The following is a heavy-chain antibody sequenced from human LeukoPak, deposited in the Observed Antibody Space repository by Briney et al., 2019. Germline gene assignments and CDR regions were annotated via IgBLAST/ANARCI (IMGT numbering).Heavy chain of an antibody. CDR2: ISGSSSYI. CDR3: ARDRDNVARTRGYFDY. D-gene: IGHD6-19*01. CDR1: GFTFSSYS. Sequence: PGGSLRLSCAASGFTFSSYSMNWVRQAPGKGLEWVSCISGSSSYIYSADSVKGRFTISRHNDKNSLYLQMNSLRAEDTAVYYCARDRDNVARTRGYFDYWGQGTLVTVSS. J-gene: IGHJ4*02. V-gene: IGHV3-21*01.